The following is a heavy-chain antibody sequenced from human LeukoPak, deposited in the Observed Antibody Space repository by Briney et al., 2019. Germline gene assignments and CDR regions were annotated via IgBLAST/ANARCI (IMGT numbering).Heavy chain of an antibody. CDR3: AREGSSGWFGWFDP. V-gene: IGHV1-69*06. D-gene: IGHD6-19*01. CDR1: GGTFSSYA. Sequence: SVKVSFKASGGTFSSYAISWVRQAPGQGLEWMGGIIPIFGTANYAQKFQGRVTITADKSTSTAYMELSSLRSEDTAVYYCAREGSSGWFGWFDPWGQGTLVTVSS. J-gene: IGHJ5*02. CDR2: IIPIFGTA.